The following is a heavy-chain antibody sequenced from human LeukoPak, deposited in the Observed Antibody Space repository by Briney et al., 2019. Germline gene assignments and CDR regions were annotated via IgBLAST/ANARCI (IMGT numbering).Heavy chain of an antibody. CDR1: GFTFSSYW. CDR2: IASDGSST. Sequence: GGSLRLSCAASGFTFSSYWMNWVRQAPGKGLVWVSRIASDGSSTTYADSVKGRFSISRDNAKNTLYLQMNSLGVEDTAMYYCARGRPHGNDYWGQGTLVTVSS. J-gene: IGHJ4*02. V-gene: IGHV3-74*01. D-gene: IGHD4-23*01. CDR3: ARGRPHGNDY.